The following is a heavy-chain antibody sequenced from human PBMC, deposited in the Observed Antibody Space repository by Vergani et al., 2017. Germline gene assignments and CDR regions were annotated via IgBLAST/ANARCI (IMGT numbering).Heavy chain of an antibody. CDR3: ARGDYVILTGYRY. CDR1: GYTFSNYY. D-gene: IGHD3-9*01. CDR2: INPSGGHT. J-gene: IGHJ4*02. V-gene: IGHV1-46*03. Sequence: QVPVVQSGAEVKKSGASVKVSCKTSGYTFSNYYMHWVRQAPGQGLEWMGIINPSGGHTNYAKKLQGRVTMTRDTSTSTVYMELSSLRSEDTAIYYRARGDYVILTGYRYWGQGTLVTVSA.